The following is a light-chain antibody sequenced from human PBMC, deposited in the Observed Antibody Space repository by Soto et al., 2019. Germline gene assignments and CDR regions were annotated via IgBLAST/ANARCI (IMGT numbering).Light chain of an antibody. J-gene: IGLJ7*01. CDR3: ATWDDDLNAAV. CDR2: RTD. CDR1: RSNIGSNT. Sequence: QSALTQPPSASGAPGQRVTISCSGSRSNIGSNTVHWYQQFPGTAPKLLVYRTDHRPSGVPDRFSGSKSGTSASLAISGLQSDDEADYYCATWDDDLNAAVFGGGTQLTVL. V-gene: IGLV1-44*01.